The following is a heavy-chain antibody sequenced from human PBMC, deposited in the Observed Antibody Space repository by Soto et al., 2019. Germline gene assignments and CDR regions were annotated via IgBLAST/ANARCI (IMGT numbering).Heavy chain of an antibody. D-gene: IGHD6-19*01. CDR2: ISYDGSNK. CDR1: GFTFSIYG. Sequence: GGSLRPSCAASGFTFSIYGMPWVRQAPGKGLEWVAVISYDGSNKYYADSVKGRFTISRDNSKNTLYLQMNSLRAEDTAVYYCAKDQQWLVQYYFDYWGQGTLVTVSS. V-gene: IGHV3-30*18. CDR3: AKDQQWLVQYYFDY. J-gene: IGHJ4*02.